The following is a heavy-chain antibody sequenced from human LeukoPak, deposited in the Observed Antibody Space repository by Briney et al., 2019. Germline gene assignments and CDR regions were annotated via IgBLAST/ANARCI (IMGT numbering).Heavy chain of an antibody. CDR1: GGTFSSYA. Sequence: ASVKVSCKASGGTFSSYAISWVRQAPGKGLEWMGGFDPEDGETIYAQKFQGRVTMTEDTSTDTAYMELSSLRSEDAAVYYCATCSAVAAHRYYFDYWGQGTLVTVSS. J-gene: IGHJ4*02. CDR2: FDPEDGET. CDR3: ATCSAVAAHRYYFDY. D-gene: IGHD6-19*01. V-gene: IGHV1-24*01.